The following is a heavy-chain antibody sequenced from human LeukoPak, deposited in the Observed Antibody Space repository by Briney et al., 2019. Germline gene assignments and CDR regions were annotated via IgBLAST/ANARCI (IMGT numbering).Heavy chain of an antibody. CDR3: ARLSSGSSPAADY. V-gene: IGHV3-21*04. J-gene: IGHJ4*02. CDR2: ISSSSSYI. Sequence: GGSLRLSCAASGFTFSSYSMNWVRQAPGKGLEWVSSISSSSSYIYYADSVKGRFTISRDNSKNTLYLQMNSLRAEDTAVYYCARLSSGSSPAADYWGQGTLVTVSS. D-gene: IGHD1-26*01. CDR1: GFTFSSYS.